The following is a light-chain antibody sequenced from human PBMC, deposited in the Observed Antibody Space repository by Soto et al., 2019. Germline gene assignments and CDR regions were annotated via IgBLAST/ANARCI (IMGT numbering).Light chain of an antibody. CDR1: SGSVSTSYY. CDR2: TTN. Sequence: QTVVTQEPSLSVTPGGTVTLTCGLSSGSVSTSYYPSWNQQTPGQAPRTLIYTTNTRSSGVPDRFSGSILGNKAALTISRVEAGDEADYYCQVWDTGSDHVVFGGGTKVTVL. CDR3: QVWDTGSDHVV. J-gene: IGLJ2*01. V-gene: IGLV8-61*01.